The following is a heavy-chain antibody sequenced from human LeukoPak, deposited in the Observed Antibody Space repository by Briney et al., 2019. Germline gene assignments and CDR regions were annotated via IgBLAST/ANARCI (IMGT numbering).Heavy chain of an antibody. CDR1: GFTFSSYS. CDR2: IGSRSSYI. CDR3: ARGVGTSSGYYFDY. J-gene: IGHJ4*02. D-gene: IGHD1-26*01. V-gene: IGHV3-21*01. Sequence: PGGSLRLSCAASGFTFSSYSMHWVRQAPGKGLEWVSSIGSRSSYIYHADSVKGRFTISGDNAKNSLYLQMNDLRAEDTAVYYCARGVGTSSGYYFDYWGQGTLVSVSS.